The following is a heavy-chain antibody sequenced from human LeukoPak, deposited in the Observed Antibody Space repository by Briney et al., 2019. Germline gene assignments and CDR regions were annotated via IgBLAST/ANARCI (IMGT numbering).Heavy chain of an antibody. D-gene: IGHD3-22*01. CDR1: GYSFTTYW. V-gene: IGHV5-51*01. CDR2: IYPGDSDT. CDR3: ARKSSGYDY. J-gene: IGHJ4*02. Sequence: GESLKISSKGSGYSFTTYWIGWVRQMPGKGLEWMGIIYPGDSDTRYSPSFQGQVTISADKSTTTAYLQWSSLKASDTAIYYCARKSSGYDYWGQGTLVTVSS.